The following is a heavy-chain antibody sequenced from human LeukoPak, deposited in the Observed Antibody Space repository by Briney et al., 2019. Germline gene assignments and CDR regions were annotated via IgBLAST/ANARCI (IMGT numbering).Heavy chain of an antibody. CDR1: GFTFSDYY. V-gene: IGHV3-11*01. Sequence: GALRLSCAASGFTFSDYYMSWIRQAPGKGLEWVSYISSSGSTIYYADSVEGRFTISRDNAKNSLYLQMNSLRAEDTAVYYCAREGMATTGNDYWGQGTLVTVSS. CDR2: ISSSGSTI. D-gene: IGHD5-24*01. J-gene: IGHJ4*02. CDR3: AREGMATTGNDY.